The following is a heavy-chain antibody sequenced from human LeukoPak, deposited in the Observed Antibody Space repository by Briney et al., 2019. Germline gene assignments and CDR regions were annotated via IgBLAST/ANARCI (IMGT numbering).Heavy chain of an antibody. CDR3: ARDRFIVLMVYAPSWFDP. CDR2: ISAYNGNT. J-gene: IGHJ5*02. Sequence: ASVKVSCKASGYTFTSYGISWVRQAPGQGLEWMGWISAYNGNTNYAQKLQGRVTMTTDTSTSTAYMELRSLRSDDTAVYYCARDRFIVLMVYAPSWFDPWGQGTLVTVSS. CDR1: GYTFTSYG. D-gene: IGHD2-8*01. V-gene: IGHV1-18*01.